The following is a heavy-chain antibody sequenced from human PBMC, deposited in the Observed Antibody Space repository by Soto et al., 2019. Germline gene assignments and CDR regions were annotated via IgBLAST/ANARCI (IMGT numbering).Heavy chain of an antibody. CDR2: IYQSGGT. CDR1: GGSIGSGGFS. CDR3: ARDSLSGYYFDY. D-gene: IGHD3-22*01. V-gene: IGHV4-30-2*01. J-gene: IGHJ4*02. Sequence: EKTSETLSLTCAVSGGSIGSGGFSWNWIRQPPGKGLEWIGYIYQSGGTLYNPSLKSRVTISVDRSKNQFSLNMSSVTAADTAVYYCARDSLSGYYFDYWGLGTLVTVSS.